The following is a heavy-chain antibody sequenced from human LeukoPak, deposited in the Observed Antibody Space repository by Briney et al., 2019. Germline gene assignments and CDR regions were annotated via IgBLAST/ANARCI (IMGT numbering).Heavy chain of an antibody. CDR3: ARELLWFGEYSYFDY. D-gene: IGHD3-10*01. V-gene: IGHV4-39*07. CDR2: IYYSGST. J-gene: IGHJ4*02. CDR1: GGSISTYY. Sequence: SETLSLTCTVSGGSISTYYWGWIRQPPGKGLEWIGSIYYSGSTYYNPSLKSRVTISVDTSKNQFSLKLSSVTAADTAVYYCARELLWFGEYSYFDYWGQGTLVTVSS.